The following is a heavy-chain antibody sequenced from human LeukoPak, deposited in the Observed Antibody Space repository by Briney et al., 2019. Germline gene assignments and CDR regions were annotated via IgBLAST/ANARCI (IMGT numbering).Heavy chain of an antibody. J-gene: IGHJ4*02. Sequence: SETLSLTCTVSGGSISSGGYSWSWIRQHPGKGLEWIGYIYYSGSTYYNPSLKSRVTISVDTSKNQFSLKLSSVTAADTAVYYCARSRSPMIAWDWGQGTLVTVSS. CDR2: IYYSGST. V-gene: IGHV4-31*03. D-gene: IGHD3-22*01. CDR1: GGSISSGGYS. CDR3: ARSRSPMIAWD.